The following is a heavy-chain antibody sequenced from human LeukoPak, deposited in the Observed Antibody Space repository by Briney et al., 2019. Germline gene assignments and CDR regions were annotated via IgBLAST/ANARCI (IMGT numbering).Heavy chain of an antibody. J-gene: IGHJ4*02. Sequence: SGTLSLTCAVSGGSISSTNWWSWLRQPPGKGLEWIGEILHSGSTNYNPSLKSRVYMSVDKSKNHFSLGLSSVTAADTAVYYCATYYESTGYRFDYWGQGALVTVSS. CDR2: ILHSGST. CDR1: GGSISSTNW. D-gene: IGHD3-22*01. V-gene: IGHV4-4*02. CDR3: ATYYESTGYRFDY.